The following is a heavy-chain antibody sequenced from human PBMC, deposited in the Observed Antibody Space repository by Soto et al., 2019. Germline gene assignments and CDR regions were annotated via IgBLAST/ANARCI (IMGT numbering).Heavy chain of an antibody. CDR3: ARYGDYPYFDS. V-gene: IGHV4-4*02. CDR1: GGSITSGNW. D-gene: IGHD4-17*01. CDR2: IYHIGST. J-gene: IGHJ4*02. Sequence: QVQLQASGPGLMKPSGTLSLTCAVSGGSITSGNWWNWVRQPPGKRLEWIGEIYHIGSTNYNPSLKSRVTISVDKSKSHFSLRLTSVTAADTAVYYCARYGDYPYFDSWGQGTLITVSS.